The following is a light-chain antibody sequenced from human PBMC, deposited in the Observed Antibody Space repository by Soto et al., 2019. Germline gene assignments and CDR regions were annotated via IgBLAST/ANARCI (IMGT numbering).Light chain of an antibody. V-gene: IGKV1-6*01. Sequence: AIQMTQSPSSLSASVGDRVTITCRASQGITNDLAWYQQKPGRAPKLLIYAASNLQSGVPTRFSGSGSGTDFTLTISSLQPEDFATYYCLQDYIYPYTFGQGTRLEIK. CDR3: LQDYIYPYT. CDR1: QGITND. CDR2: AAS. J-gene: IGKJ2*01.